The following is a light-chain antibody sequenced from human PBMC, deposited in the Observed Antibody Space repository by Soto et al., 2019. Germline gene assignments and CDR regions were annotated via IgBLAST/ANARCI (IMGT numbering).Light chain of an antibody. Sequence: QSALTQPASVSGSPGQSITISCTGTSSDVGSYNLVSWYQQHPGKAPQLMIYEDNKRPSGVSNRFSGSKSGNTASLTISGLQAEDEAAYYCCSYARSSTLVFGGGTKLTVL. J-gene: IGLJ3*02. V-gene: IGLV2-23*01. CDR1: SSDVGSYNL. CDR3: CSYARSSTLV. CDR2: EDN.